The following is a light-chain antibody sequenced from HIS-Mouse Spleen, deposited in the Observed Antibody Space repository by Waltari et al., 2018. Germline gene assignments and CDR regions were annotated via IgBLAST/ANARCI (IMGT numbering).Light chain of an antibody. Sequence: SYELTQPTSVSVSPGQTARITCSGGALPKKYPYWYQQKSVQAPVLVIYEDSKRPSGIPERFSGSSSGTMATLTISGAQVEDEADYYCYSTDSSGNHRVFGGGTKLTVL. CDR3: YSTDSSGNHRV. J-gene: IGLJ2*01. V-gene: IGLV3-10*01. CDR2: EDS. CDR1: ALPKKY.